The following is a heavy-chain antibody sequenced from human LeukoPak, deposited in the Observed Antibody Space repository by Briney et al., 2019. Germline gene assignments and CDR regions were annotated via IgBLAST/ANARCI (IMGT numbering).Heavy chain of an antibody. D-gene: IGHD4-17*01. J-gene: IGHJ4*02. CDR2: MYYSGGSGST. Sequence: SETLSLTCTVSGGPISSGRYFWGWIRQPPGKGLEWIGSMYYSGGSGSTYYTPSLKSRVTISVDTSKNHFSLKVNSMTAADTAIYYCVKYGDSAGAYWGQGTLVTVSS. CDR3: VKYGDSAGAY. CDR1: GGPISSGRYF. V-gene: IGHV4-39*02.